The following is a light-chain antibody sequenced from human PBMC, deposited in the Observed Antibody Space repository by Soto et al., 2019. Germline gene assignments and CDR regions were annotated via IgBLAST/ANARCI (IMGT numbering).Light chain of an antibody. Sequence: PGDRATLSCRSSQSLSSSIAWYQQKPGQAPRLLIYETSSRATGIPDRFSGSGSGTDFTLTIRRLEPEDFAMYYCLHHGSSLWTFGQATKV. V-gene: IGKV3-20*01. J-gene: IGKJ1*01. CDR2: ETS. CDR3: LHHGSSLWT. CDR1: QSLSSS.